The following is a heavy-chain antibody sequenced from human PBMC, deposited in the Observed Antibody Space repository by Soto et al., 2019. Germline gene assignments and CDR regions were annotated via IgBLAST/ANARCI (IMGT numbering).Heavy chain of an antibody. Sequence: ASVKVSCKASGYTLTSYDINWVRQATGQGLEWMGWMNPNSGNTGYAQKFQGRVTMTRNTSISTAYMELSSLRSEDTAVYYCARGPGSGFGTTPNDYWSQGTLVTVSS. CDR2: MNPNSGNT. CDR3: ARGPGSGFGTTPNDY. J-gene: IGHJ4*02. D-gene: IGHD3-10*01. V-gene: IGHV1-8*01. CDR1: GYTLTSYD.